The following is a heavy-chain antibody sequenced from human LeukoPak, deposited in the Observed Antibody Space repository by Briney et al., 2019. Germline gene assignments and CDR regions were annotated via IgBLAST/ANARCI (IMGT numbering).Heavy chain of an antibody. CDR3: AKGRGQGFDY. CDR1: GFTFSSYG. J-gene: IGHJ4*02. Sequence: GGSLRLSCAASGFTFSSYGMSWVRQAPGKGLEWVSAISGSGGSTYYADSVKGRFTISRDNSKNTLYLQMNSLRVEDTAVYYCAKGRGQGFDYWGQGTLVTVSS. V-gene: IGHV3-23*01. CDR2: ISGSGGST. D-gene: IGHD3-10*01.